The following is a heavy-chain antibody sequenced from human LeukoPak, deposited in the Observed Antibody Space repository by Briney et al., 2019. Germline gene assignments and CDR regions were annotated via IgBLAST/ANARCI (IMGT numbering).Heavy chain of an antibody. Sequence: GGSLRLSCAASGFTFNSYWMAWVRHAPGKGLEWVANIKQDGNKKYYVDSVKGRFTISRDNAKNSLYLQMNSLRVEDTAVYYCASQSFTYDYGDYGFDYWGQGTLVTVSS. J-gene: IGHJ4*02. CDR2: IKQDGNKK. CDR3: ASQSFTYDYGDYGFDY. CDR1: GFTFNSYW. V-gene: IGHV3-7*01. D-gene: IGHD4-17*01.